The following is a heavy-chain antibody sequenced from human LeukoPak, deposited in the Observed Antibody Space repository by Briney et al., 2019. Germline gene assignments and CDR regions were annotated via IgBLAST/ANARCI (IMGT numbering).Heavy chain of an antibody. CDR3: ARHRDVAFDY. CDR1: GSSFTSYW. CDR2: IYPGDSDT. V-gene: IGHV5-51*01. D-gene: IGHD5-24*01. Sequence: GESLKISCKGSGSSFTSYWIGWGRQMPGKGLEWMGIIYPGDSDTRYSPSFQGQVTISADKSISTAYLQWSSLEASDTAMYYCARHRDVAFDYWGQGTLVTISS. J-gene: IGHJ4*02.